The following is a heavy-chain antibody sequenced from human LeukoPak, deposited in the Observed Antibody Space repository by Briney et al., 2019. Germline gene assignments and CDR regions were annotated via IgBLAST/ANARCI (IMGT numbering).Heavy chain of an antibody. V-gene: IGHV4-4*02. Sequence: PSETLSLTCAVSGGSISSSNWWSWVRQPPGKGLEWIGEIYHSGSTNYNPSLKSRVTISVDKSKNQFSLKLSYVTAADTAVYYCARDGDYDILTGPYAFDIWGQGTMVTVSS. CDR1: GGSISSSNW. CDR2: IYHSGST. J-gene: IGHJ3*02. CDR3: ARDGDYDILTGPYAFDI. D-gene: IGHD3-9*01.